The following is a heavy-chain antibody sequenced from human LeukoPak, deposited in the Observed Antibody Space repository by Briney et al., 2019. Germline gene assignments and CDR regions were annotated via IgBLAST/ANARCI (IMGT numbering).Heavy chain of an antibody. J-gene: IGHJ4*02. D-gene: IGHD3-10*01. V-gene: IGHV3-20*04. CDR1: GFTFDDYG. CDR3: ARAGSGSGSYYNPFDY. CDR2: ISWNGGST. Sequence: GGSLRLSCAASGFTFDDYGMSWVRQAPGKGLEWVAVISWNGGSTGYADSVKGRFTISRDNAKNSLYLQMSSLRAEDTALYYCARAGSGSGSYYNPFDYWGQGTLVTVSS.